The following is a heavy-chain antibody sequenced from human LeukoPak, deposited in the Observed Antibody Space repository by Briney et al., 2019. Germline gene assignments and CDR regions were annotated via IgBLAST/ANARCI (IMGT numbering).Heavy chain of an antibody. CDR3: ARVDTAMVIDY. CDR1: GGTFSSYA. J-gene: IGHJ4*02. D-gene: IGHD5-18*01. V-gene: IGHV1-69*04. CDR2: IIPILGIA. Sequence: SVKVSCKASGGTFSSYAISWVRQAPGQGLEWMGRIIPILGIANYAQKFQGRVTIPADKSTSTAYMELSSLRSEDTAVYYCARVDTAMVIDYWGQGTLVTVSS.